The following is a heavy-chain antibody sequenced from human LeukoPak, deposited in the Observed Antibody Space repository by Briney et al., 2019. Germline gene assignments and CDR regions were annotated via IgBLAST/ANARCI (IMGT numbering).Heavy chain of an antibody. CDR3: ARDTGAYYDSGGLDY. V-gene: IGHV3-21*01. Sequence: GGSLRLSCVGSGVIVRSNYMTWVRQAPGKGLEWVSSISSSSSYIYYADSVKGRFTISRDNAKNSLYLQMNSLRAEDTAVYYCARDTGAYYDSGGLDYWGQGTLVTVSS. CDR1: GVIVRSNY. D-gene: IGHD3-22*01. CDR2: ISSSSSYI. J-gene: IGHJ4*02.